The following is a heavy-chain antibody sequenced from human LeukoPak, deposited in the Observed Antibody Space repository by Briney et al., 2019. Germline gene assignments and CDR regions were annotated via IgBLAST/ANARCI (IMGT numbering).Heavy chain of an antibody. CDR3: ARGNREALSIAAAGSASIDY. D-gene: IGHD6-13*01. CDR2: MNPNSGNT. J-gene: IGHJ4*02. CDR1: GYTFTSYD. V-gene: IGHV1-8*03. Sequence: ASVKVSCKASGYTFTSYDINWVRQATGQGLEWMGWMNPNSGNTGYEQKFQGRVTITRNTSISTAYMELSSLRSEDTAVYYCARGNREALSIAAAGSASIDYWGQGTLVTVSS.